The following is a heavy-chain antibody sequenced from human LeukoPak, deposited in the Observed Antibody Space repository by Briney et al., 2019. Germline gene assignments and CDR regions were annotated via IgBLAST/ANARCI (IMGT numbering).Heavy chain of an antibody. D-gene: IGHD3-22*01. CDR1: GGTFSSYA. CDR3: ARGSSGYHNWFDP. Sequence: LVKVSCKASGGTFSSYAISWVRQAPGQGLEWMGRIIPIFGTANYAQKFQGRVTITTDESTSTAYMELSSLRSEDTAVYYCARGSSGYHNWFDPWGQGTLVTVSS. J-gene: IGHJ5*02. CDR2: IIPIFGTA. V-gene: IGHV1-69*05.